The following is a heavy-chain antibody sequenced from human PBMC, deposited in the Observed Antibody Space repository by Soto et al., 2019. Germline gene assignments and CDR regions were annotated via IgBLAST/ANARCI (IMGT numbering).Heavy chain of an antibody. CDR3: ARVRVDAWFGEGGYGMDV. D-gene: IGHD3-10*01. V-gene: IGHV1-18*01. J-gene: IGHJ6*02. CDR1: GYTFTSYG. CDR2: ISAYNGNT. Sequence: ASVKVSCKASGYTFTSYGISWVRQAPGQGLEWMGWISAYNGNTNYAQKLQGRVTMTTDTSTSTAYMELRSLRSDDTAVYYCARVRVDAWFGEGGYGMDVWGQGTTVTVSS.